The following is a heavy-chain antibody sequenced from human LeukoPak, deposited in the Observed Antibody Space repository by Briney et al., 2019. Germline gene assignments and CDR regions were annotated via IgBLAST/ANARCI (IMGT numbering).Heavy chain of an antibody. CDR2: IRSKAYGGTT. Sequence: GGSLRLSCTASGFTFGDYAMSWVRQAPGEGLEGVGFIRSKAYGGTTEYAASVKGRFTISRDDSKSIAYLQMNSLKTEDTAVYYCTRDNLGSGLLMDVWGKGTTVTVSS. CDR3: TRDNLGSGLLMDV. D-gene: IGHD7-27*01. V-gene: IGHV3-49*04. J-gene: IGHJ6*03. CDR1: GFTFGDYA.